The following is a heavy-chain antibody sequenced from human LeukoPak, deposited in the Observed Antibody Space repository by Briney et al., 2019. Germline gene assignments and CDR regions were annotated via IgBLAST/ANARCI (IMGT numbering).Heavy chain of an antibody. CDR2: INSDGSST. CDR3: ARGDHGGAFDI. CDR1: RFTFSIYW. J-gene: IGHJ3*02. V-gene: IGHV3-74*01. Sequence: GGSLRLSCAASRFTFSIYWMHWVRQAPGKGLVWVSRINSDGSSTTYADSVKGRLTISRDNAKNTLYLQMNSLRAEDTAVYYCARGDHGGAFDIWGQGTMVTVSS. D-gene: IGHD4-23*01.